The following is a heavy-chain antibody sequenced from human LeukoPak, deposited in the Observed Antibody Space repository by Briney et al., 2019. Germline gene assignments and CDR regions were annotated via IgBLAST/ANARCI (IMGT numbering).Heavy chain of an antibody. Sequence: SETLSLTCTVSGGSISSSSYYWGWIRQPPGKGLEWIGSIYYSGSTYYNPSLKSRVTISVDTSKNQFSLKLSSVTAADTAVYYCARDGVTMVRGAIDYWGQGTLVTVSS. D-gene: IGHD3-10*01. CDR1: GGSISSSSYY. CDR2: IYYSGST. J-gene: IGHJ4*02. V-gene: IGHV4-39*07. CDR3: ARDGVTMVRGAIDY.